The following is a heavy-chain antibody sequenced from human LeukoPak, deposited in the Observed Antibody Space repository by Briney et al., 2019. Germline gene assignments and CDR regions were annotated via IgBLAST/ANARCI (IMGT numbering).Heavy chain of an antibody. D-gene: IGHD6-19*01. CDR3: AKDRIAVAGADY. CDR1: GFTVSSSY. J-gene: IGHJ4*02. CDR2: IYSGGSGST. V-gene: IGHV3-53*01. Sequence: PGGSLRLSCAASGFTVSSSYMSWVRQAPGKGLEWVSVIYSGGSGSTYYADSVKGRFTISRDNSKNTLNLQMNSLRAEDTAVYYCAKDRIAVAGADYWGQGTLVTVSS.